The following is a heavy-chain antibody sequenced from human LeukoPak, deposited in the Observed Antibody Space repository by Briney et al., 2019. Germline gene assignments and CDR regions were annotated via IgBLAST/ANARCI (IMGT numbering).Heavy chain of an antibody. J-gene: IGHJ6*02. D-gene: IGHD3-22*01. Sequence: SVKVSCKASGYTFTSYGISWVRQAPGQGLEWMGGIIPIFGTANYAQKFQGRVTITADESTNTAYMELSSLRSEDTAVYYCARPYDSRGYTYGMGVWGQGTTVTVSS. CDR2: IIPIFGTA. V-gene: IGHV1-69*13. CDR3: ARPYDSRGYTYGMGV. CDR1: GYTFTSYG.